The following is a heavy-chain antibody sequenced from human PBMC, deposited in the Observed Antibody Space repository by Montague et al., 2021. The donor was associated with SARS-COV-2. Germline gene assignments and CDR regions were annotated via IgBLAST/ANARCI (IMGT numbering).Heavy chain of an antibody. D-gene: IGHD2-8*01. V-gene: IGHV4-59*01. J-gene: IGHJ6*02. CDR1: GGSISGYY. CDR2: IYYSGST. Sequence: SETQSLTCTVSGGSISGYYWSWIRQSPGKGLEWIGYIYYSGSTKXNPFLESRVTVSVDRSKNQVSLKLSSVTPADTAVYYCARLLRSCSNGVCRTYYYYAMDVWGQGTTVTVSS. CDR3: ARLLRSCSNGVCRTYYYYAMDV.